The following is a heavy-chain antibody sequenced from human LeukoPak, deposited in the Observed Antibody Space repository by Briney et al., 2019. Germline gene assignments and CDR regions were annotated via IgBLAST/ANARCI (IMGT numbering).Heavy chain of an antibody. V-gene: IGHV3-30*02. CDR3: AKDLSYYDSSGYFN. J-gene: IGHJ4*02. CDR1: GFTFSSYG. Sequence: GGSLRLSCAASGFTFSSYGMHWVRQAPGKGLEWVAFVRYDGSNKYYADSVKGRFTISRDNSKNTLYLQMNSLRAEDTAVYYCAKDLSYYDSSGYFNWGQGTLVTVSS. CDR2: VRYDGSNK. D-gene: IGHD3-22*01.